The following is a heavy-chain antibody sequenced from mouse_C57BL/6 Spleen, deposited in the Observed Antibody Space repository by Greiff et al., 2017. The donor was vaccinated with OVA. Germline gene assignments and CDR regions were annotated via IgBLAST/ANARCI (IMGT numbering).Heavy chain of an antibody. CDR1: GYTFTDYY. Sequence: VQLQQSGPELVKPGASVKISCKASGYTFTDYYMNWVKQSHGKSLEWIGDINPNNGGTSYNQKFKGKATLTVDKSSSTAYMELRSLTSEDSAVYYCARSAYYYGSSDDWGQGTTLTVSS. J-gene: IGHJ2*01. V-gene: IGHV1-26*01. CDR2: INPNNGGT. D-gene: IGHD1-1*01. CDR3: ARSAYYYGSSDD.